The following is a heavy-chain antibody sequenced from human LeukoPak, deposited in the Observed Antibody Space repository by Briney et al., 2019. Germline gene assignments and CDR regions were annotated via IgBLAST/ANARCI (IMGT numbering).Heavy chain of an antibody. Sequence: GRSLRLSCAASGFTFSSYGMHWVRQAPGKGLEWVAVIWCDGSNKYYADSVKGRFTISRDNSKNTLYLQMNSLRAEDTAVYYCARDSDDSSGYYIDYWGQGTLVTVSS. CDR3: ARDSDDSSGYYIDY. CDR2: IWCDGSNK. CDR1: GFTFSSYG. V-gene: IGHV3-33*01. D-gene: IGHD3-22*01. J-gene: IGHJ4*02.